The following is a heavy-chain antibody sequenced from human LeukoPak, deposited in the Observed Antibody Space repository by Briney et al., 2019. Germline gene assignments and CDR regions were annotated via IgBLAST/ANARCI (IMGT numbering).Heavy chain of an antibody. Sequence: AGGSLRLSCAASGFTFSSYSVSWVRQAPGKGLEWLSYISGSSSPIYYADSVKGRFTISRDNAKNSLYLQMNSLRVEDTAVYYCARSSGYPYFDYWGQGTLVTVSS. D-gene: IGHD3-22*01. J-gene: IGHJ4*02. V-gene: IGHV3-48*01. CDR3: ARSSGYPYFDY. CDR1: GFTFSSYS. CDR2: ISGSSSPI.